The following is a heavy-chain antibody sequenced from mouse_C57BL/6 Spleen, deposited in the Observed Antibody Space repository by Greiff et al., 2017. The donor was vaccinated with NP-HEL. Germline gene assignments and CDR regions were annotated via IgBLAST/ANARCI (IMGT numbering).Heavy chain of an antibody. J-gene: IGHJ4*01. D-gene: IGHD3-2*02. V-gene: IGHV14-3*01. CDR1: GYNITSTY. CDR3: ARGVSTGFYSLDY. Sequence: VQLQQSVAELVRPGASVKLSCTASGYNITSTYMHWVKQRPEQGLEWIGRIDPANGSTKYAPKFQGKATLTADTSSNTAYLQLSSLTSEDTAVYYCARGVSTGFYSLDYWGQGTSVTVSS. CDR2: IDPANGST.